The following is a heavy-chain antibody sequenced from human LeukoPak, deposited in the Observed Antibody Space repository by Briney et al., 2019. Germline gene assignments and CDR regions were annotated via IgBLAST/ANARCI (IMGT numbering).Heavy chain of an antibody. CDR2: IKSKNNGGTT. CDR3: MTLYVDYAR. J-gene: IGHJ4*02. Sequence: PGGSLRLSCAASGFTFSGAWLSWVRQAPGKGLEWVGRIKSKNNGGTTDYAAPVNGRFSISRDDSKNTLHLQMSSLKTEDTGVYYCMTLYVDYARWGQGTLVTVSS. CDR1: GFTFSGAW. V-gene: IGHV3-15*01. D-gene: IGHD4-17*01.